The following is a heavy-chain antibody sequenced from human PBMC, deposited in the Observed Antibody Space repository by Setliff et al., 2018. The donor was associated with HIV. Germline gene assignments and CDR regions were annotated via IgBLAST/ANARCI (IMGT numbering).Heavy chain of an antibody. J-gene: IGHJ4*02. D-gene: IGHD3-22*01. CDR1: GYTSTGYD. Sequence: GASVKVSCKASGYTSTGYDISWVRQAPGQGLEWMGWISAYNGNTNYAQKLQGRVTMTTDTSTRTAYMEPRSLRSDDTAVYYCARDLDSSGYFNSLNYWGQGTLVTVSS. CDR3: ARDLDSSGYFNSLNY. V-gene: IGHV1-18*01. CDR2: ISAYNGNT.